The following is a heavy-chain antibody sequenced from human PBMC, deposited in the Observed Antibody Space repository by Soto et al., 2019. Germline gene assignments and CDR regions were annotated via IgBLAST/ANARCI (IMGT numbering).Heavy chain of an antibody. Sequence: QVQLQESGPGLVRPSETLSLTCAVSGGSITSINWWSWVRQSPEKGLEWIGEIYHGGSTKYVPSLESRLTMSIDKSKNQFSLRLSSVTAADTAVYYCATLELGAASWGPGILVTVSS. CDR1: GGSITSINW. CDR3: ATLELGAAS. CDR2: IYHGGST. D-gene: IGHD1-7*01. V-gene: IGHV4-4*02. J-gene: IGHJ5*02.